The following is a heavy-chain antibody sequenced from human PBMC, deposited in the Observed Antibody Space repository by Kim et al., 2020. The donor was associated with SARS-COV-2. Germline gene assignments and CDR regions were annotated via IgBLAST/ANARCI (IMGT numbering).Heavy chain of an antibody. CDR3: ARGMVSVRPDNWFDP. V-gene: IGHV1-69*04. D-gene: IGHD2-8*01. J-gene: IGHJ5*02. CDR2: IIPILGIA. CDR1: GGTFSSYA. Sequence: SVKVSCKASGGTFSSYAISWVRQAPGQGLEWMGRIIPILGIANYAQKFQGRVTITADKSTSTAYMELSSLRSEDTAVYYCARGMVSVRPDNWFDPWGQGTLVTVSS.